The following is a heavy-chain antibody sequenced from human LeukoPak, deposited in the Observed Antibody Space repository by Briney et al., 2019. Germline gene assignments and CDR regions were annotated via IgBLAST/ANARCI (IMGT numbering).Heavy chain of an antibody. Sequence: PSETLSLTCTVSGGSISSYYWSWIRQPAGKGLEWIGRIYTSGSTNSNPSLKSRVTMSVDTSKNQFSLKLSSVTAADTAVYYCALAPGEWSGPEEYFQHWGQGTLVTVSS. D-gene: IGHD3-3*01. J-gene: IGHJ1*01. CDR2: IYTSGST. CDR1: GGSISSYY. CDR3: ALAPGEWSGPEEYFQH. V-gene: IGHV4-4*07.